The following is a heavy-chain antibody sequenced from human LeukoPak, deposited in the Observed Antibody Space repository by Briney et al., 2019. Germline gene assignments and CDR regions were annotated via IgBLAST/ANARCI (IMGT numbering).Heavy chain of an antibody. CDR1: GFTVDGYA. V-gene: IGHV3-43*02. CDR3: AKDRWSSGSDSTGMEV. CDR2: ADSTGT. Sequence: GGSLRLSCAASGFTVDGYAVHWVRQAPGNGLDWVSRADSTGTYYPDSVKGRFTISTDNNRNSLYLQMNSLTIEDTAFYYCAKDRWSSGSDSTGMEVWGQGTTVTVSS. D-gene: IGHD2-21*02. J-gene: IGHJ6*02.